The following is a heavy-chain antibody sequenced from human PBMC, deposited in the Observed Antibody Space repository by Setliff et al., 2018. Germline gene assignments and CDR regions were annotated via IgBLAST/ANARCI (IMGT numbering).Heavy chain of an antibody. V-gene: IGHV4-39*07. Sequence: SETLSLTCTVSGASISSSSYYWAWIRQPPGRGLELIGSIFYGGSTYYNPSLKSRVTISIDASKNHFSLKLSSVTAADTAVYYCARVPRFTDTRNAFDIWGQGTMVTVSS. CDR1: GASISSSSYY. CDR2: IFYGGST. J-gene: IGHJ3*02. CDR3: ARVPRFTDTRNAFDI. D-gene: IGHD5-18*01.